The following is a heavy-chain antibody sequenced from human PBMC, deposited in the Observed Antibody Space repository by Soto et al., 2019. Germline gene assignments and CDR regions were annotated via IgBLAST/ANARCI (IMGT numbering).Heavy chain of an antibody. CDR1: EGTFNSYA. CDR3: ASGASRWYPYFFDS. Sequence: VQVVESGAEVRKPGSSVKLSCKASEGTFNSYAIAWVRQAPGQGLEWMGGIIPYYNTLNYAQKFQDRVTITADDSTNTVYMELSSLRSDDTAVYFCASGASRWYPYFFDSWAQGTLVTVSS. J-gene: IGHJ4*02. V-gene: IGHV1-69*01. D-gene: IGHD6-13*01. CDR2: IIPYYNTL.